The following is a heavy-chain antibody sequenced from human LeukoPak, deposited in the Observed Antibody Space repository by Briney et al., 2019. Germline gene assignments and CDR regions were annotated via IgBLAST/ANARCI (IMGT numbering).Heavy chain of an antibody. D-gene: IGHD3-3*01. CDR3: TTVYDFWSGYDRDY. CDR1: GFTFSRYA. J-gene: IGHJ4*02. V-gene: IGHV3-30-3*01. CDR2: VSYNGNTE. Sequence: GRSLRLSCVASGFTFSRYAMHWVRQAPGKGLEWVAALVSYNGNTEYYADSVKGRFTISRDNSKNTLYLQMNSLRAEDTAVYYCTTVYDFWSGYDRDYWGQGTLVTVSS.